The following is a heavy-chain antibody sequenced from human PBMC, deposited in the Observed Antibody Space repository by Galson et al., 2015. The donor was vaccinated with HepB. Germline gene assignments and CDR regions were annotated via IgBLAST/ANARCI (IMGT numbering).Heavy chain of an antibody. D-gene: IGHD1-26*01. V-gene: IGHV3-43*01. J-gene: IGHJ4*02. CDR1: GFSFDDYT. CDR2: ISWDGGST. Sequence: SLRLSCAASGFSFDDYTMHWVRQAPGKGLEWVSLISWDGGSTYYADSVKGRFTISRDNSKSSLYLQMNSLRAEDTALYYCAALSGASGVDYWGQGTLVTVSS. CDR3: AALSGASGVDY.